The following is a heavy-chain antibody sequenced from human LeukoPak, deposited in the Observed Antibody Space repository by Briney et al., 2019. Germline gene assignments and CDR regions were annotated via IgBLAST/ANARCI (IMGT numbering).Heavy chain of an antibody. CDR1: GGTFSSYA. D-gene: IGHD2-2*01. CDR3: AGYPEGPVVPAAMGSDYYYYMDV. CDR2: IIPIFGTA. Sequence: SVKVSCKVSGGTFSSYAISWVRQAPGQGLEWMGGIIPIFGTANYAQKFQGRVTITADESTSTAYMELSSLRSEDTAVYYCAGYPEGPVVPAAMGSDYYYYMDVWGKGTTVTVSS. J-gene: IGHJ6*03. V-gene: IGHV1-69*13.